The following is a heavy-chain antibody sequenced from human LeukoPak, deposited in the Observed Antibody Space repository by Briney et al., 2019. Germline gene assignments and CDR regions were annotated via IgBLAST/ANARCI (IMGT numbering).Heavy chain of an antibody. D-gene: IGHD2-15*01. CDR1: GFTFSSYS. J-gene: IGHJ6*02. CDR3: ARAHLVVVAATSYYYGMDV. Sequence: GGSLRLSCAASGFTFSSYSLNWVRQARWKGLEWVSYISGSINTIYYAGSVKGRFTISRDNAKNSLYVQMNSLRDEDTAVYYCARAHLVVVAATSYYYGMDVWGQGTTVTVSS. CDR2: ISGSINTI. V-gene: IGHV3-48*02.